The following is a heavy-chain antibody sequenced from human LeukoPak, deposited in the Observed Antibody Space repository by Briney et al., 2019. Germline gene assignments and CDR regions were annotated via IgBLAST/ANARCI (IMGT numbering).Heavy chain of an antibody. J-gene: IGHJ4*02. CDR1: GDSFSSNSAA. CDR3: ARDGLLAGSWHWRYFDY. CDR2: TYYRSKWYN. D-gene: IGHD6-13*01. Sequence: SQTLSLTCAISGDSFSSNSAAWNWNRQSPSRGLEWLGRTYYRSKWYNDYAVSVKSRITINPDTSKNQFSLQLNSVTPEDTAVYYCARDGLLAGSWHWRYFDYWGQGTLVTVSS. V-gene: IGHV6-1*01.